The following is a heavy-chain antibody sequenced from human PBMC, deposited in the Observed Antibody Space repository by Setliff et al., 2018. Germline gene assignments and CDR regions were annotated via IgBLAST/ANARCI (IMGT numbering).Heavy chain of an antibody. J-gene: IGHJ4*02. Sequence: PSETLSPTCRVYGESSSTNYWSWIRQLPGKGLEWVGESNHSGNTTNHPSIKSRLTMSVDTSKNQFSLKLTSVTAADTAVYYCILWGHNYRNDYWGQGTLVTVSS. CDR2: SNHSGNT. V-gene: IGHV4-34*01. D-gene: IGHD3-16*01. CDR1: GESSSTNY. CDR3: ILWGHNYRNDY.